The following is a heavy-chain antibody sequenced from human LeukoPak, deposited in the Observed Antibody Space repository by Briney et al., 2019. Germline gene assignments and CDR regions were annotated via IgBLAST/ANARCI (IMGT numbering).Heavy chain of an antibody. CDR1: GGSISSYY. V-gene: IGHV4-59*01. CDR3: ASGARPYYDFWSGYPPGFAFDI. J-gene: IGHJ3*02. D-gene: IGHD3-3*01. Sequence: SETLSLTCTVSGGSISSYYWSWIRQPPGKGLEWIGYIYYSESTNYNPSLKSRVTISVDTSKNQFSLKLSSVTAADTAVYYCASGARPYYDFWSGYPPGFAFDIWGQGTMVTVSS. CDR2: IYYSEST.